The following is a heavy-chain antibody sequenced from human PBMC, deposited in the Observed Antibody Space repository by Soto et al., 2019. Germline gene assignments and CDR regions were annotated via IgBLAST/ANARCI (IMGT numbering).Heavy chain of an antibody. Sequence: QVQLQESGPGLVKPSQTLSLTCTVSGGPISSGDYYWSWIRQPPGKGLEWIGYIYYSGSTYYNPSHKGRVTISVDTSKTQFSLKLSSVTAADTAVYYCASPAITMVRGVSFDYWGQGTLVTVSS. J-gene: IGHJ4*02. D-gene: IGHD3-10*01. CDR3: ASPAITMVRGVSFDY. CDR1: GGPISSGDYY. V-gene: IGHV4-30-4*01. CDR2: IYYSGST.